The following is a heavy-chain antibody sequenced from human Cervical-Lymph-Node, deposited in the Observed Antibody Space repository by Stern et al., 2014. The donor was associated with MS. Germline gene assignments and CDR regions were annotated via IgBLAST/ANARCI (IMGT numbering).Heavy chain of an antibody. CDR1: GFTFSSYA. CDR2: ICYDRRNK. Sequence: VQLVASGGGVFQPGWSLRLSCAASGFTFSSYAMHWVRQAPGKWLEWVAVICYDRRNKYYADSVKGRFTISRDNSKNTLYLQMNSLRAEDTAVYYCARDGPRGITMIVVVRDYFDYWGQGTLVTVSS. J-gene: IGHJ4*02. V-gene: IGHV3-30*01. D-gene: IGHD3-22*01. CDR3: ARDGPRGITMIVVVRDYFDY.